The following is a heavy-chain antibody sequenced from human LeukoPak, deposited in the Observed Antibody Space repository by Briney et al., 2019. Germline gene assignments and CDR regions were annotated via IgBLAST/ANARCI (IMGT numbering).Heavy chain of an antibody. J-gene: IGHJ4*02. Sequence: GRSLRLSCAASGFTFSSYAMHWVRQAPGKGLEWVAVISYDGSNKYYADSVKGRFTISRDNSKNTQYLQMNSLRAEDTAVYYCARDRDGNSAFDYWGQGTLVTVSS. CDR1: GFTFSSYA. CDR3: ARDRDGNSAFDY. D-gene: IGHD4-23*01. V-gene: IGHV3-30-3*01. CDR2: ISYDGSNK.